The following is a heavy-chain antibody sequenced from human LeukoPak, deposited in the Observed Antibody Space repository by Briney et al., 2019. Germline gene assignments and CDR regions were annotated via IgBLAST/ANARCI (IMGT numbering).Heavy chain of an antibody. V-gene: IGHV3-21*01. CDR1: GFTFSSYG. CDR2: ISTSSSYI. CDR3: ARSKVAGTSDY. Sequence: GGSLRLSCAASGFTFSSYGMHWVRQAPGKGLEWVSTISTSSSYIYYADSVKRRFTISRDNGKNSLYLQMSSLRAEDTAVYYCARSKVAGTSDYWGQGTLVAVSS. D-gene: IGHD6-19*01. J-gene: IGHJ4*02.